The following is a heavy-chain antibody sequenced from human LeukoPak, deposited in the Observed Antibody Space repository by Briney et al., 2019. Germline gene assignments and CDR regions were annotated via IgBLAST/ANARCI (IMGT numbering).Heavy chain of an antibody. CDR2: VHHNAGA. V-gene: IGHV4-38-2*02. D-gene: IGHD2-2*01. Sequence: PSETLSLTCAVSGYSISSGYQWAWIRQPTGRGLERIGSVHHNAGAHYNPSLRSRVTISVDASKNHFSLKLSSATVADTAVYFCARDPRWLTPDCTSTSCYENYFAPWGQGTLVTVSS. CDR1: GYSISSGYQ. CDR3: ARDPRWLTPDCTSTSCYENYFAP. J-gene: IGHJ5*02.